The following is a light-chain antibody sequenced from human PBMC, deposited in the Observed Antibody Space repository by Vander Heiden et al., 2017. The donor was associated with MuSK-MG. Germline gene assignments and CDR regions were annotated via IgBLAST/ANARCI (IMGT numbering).Light chain of an antibody. CDR1: NIGSKS. CDR2: DDR. Sequence: SYVLPQPPSVSVAPGKTARITCGGNNIGSKSVHWYQQKPGQAPVLVVYDDRDRHSGFTERFSGSNSGNTATLTISRVEAGEEDDYYCQVWDSSSDHQGVFGGGTKLTVL. V-gene: IGLV3-21*03. J-gene: IGLJ2*01. CDR3: QVWDSSSDHQGV.